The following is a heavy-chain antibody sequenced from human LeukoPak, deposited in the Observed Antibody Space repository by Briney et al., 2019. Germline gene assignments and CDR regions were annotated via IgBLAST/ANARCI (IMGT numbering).Heavy chain of an antibody. CDR2: IYHSGST. J-gene: IGHJ3*02. D-gene: IGHD2-15*01. Sequence: SETLSLTCTVSGYSISSGYYWGWIRQPPGKGLEWIGSIYHSGSTYYNPSLKSRVTISVDTSKNQFSLKLSSVTAADTAVYYCAKEGYCSGGSCVDADDAFDIWGQGTMVTVSS. CDR3: AKEGYCSGGSCVDADDAFDI. CDR1: GYSISSGYY. V-gene: IGHV4-38-2*02.